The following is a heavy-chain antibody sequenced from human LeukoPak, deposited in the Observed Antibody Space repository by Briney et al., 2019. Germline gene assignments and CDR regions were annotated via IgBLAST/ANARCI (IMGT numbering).Heavy chain of an antibody. J-gene: IGHJ4*02. V-gene: IGHV2-5*01. CDR3: AHRKVNSWAFAY. CDR2: LYCNDDK. D-gene: IGHD6-13*01. Sequence: KHSGPTLVNPTQTLTLPYTFSRVLLPTSGVGVAWIRQPPGKALEWHALLYCNDDKRYSTSLKRRLTITKATSKNQGVLTMTNMAPVDAATYFCAHRKVNSWAFAYWGQGTLVTVSS. CDR1: RVLLPTSGVG.